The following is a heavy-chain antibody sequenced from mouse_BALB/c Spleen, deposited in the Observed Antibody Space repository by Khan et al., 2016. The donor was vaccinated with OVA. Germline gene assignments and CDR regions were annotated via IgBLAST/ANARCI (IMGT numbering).Heavy chain of an antibody. Sequence: QIQLAQPGPELKKPGETVKISCKASGYTFRNNGMNWVKQAPGKGLQWMGWINTYTGEPTYADDFKGRFAFSLETSANTAYLQLNNLKNEDTATYFGARVGYNGTMDSWGQGTSVTVSS. D-gene: IGHD2-14*01. J-gene: IGHJ4*01. V-gene: IGHV9-3-1*01. CDR2: INTYTGEP. CDR1: GYTFRNNG. CDR3: ARVGYNGTMDS.